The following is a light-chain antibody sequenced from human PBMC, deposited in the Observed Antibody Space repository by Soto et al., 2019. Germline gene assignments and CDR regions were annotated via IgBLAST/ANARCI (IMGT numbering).Light chain of an antibody. Sequence: SYELTQPPSVSVAPGQTARITCGGNDIGSESVHWYQEKPGQAPVLVVYDDSDRPSGIPERFSGSKSGNTATLTISRVEAGDEADYYCQVWHASTDHPYVFGTGTKLTV. CDR2: DDS. CDR1: DIGSES. J-gene: IGLJ1*01. V-gene: IGLV3-21*02. CDR3: QVWHASTDHPYV.